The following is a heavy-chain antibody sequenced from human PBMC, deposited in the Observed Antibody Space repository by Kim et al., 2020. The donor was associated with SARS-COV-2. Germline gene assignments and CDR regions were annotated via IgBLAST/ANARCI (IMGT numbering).Heavy chain of an antibody. CDR1: GDSVSSNSAA. CDR2: TYYRSKWYN. J-gene: IGHJ6*03. Sequence: SQTLSLTCAISGDSVSSNSAAWNWIRQSPSRGLEWLGRTYYRSKWYNDYAVSVKSRITINPDTSKNQFSLQLNSVTPEDTAVYYCARGNRIFGVVDYYYYYLDVWGKGTTVTVSS. D-gene: IGHD3-3*01. CDR3: ARGNRIFGVVDYYYYYLDV. V-gene: IGHV6-1*01.